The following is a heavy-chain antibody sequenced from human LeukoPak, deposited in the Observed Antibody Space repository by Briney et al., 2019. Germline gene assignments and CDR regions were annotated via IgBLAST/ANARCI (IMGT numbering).Heavy chain of an antibody. CDR1: GFTFGDYA. V-gene: IGHV3-49*03. D-gene: IGHD3-10*01. CDR2: IRSKAYGGTT. Sequence: GRSLRLSCTASGFTFGDYAMSWFRQGPGEGLEWGGFIRSKAYGGTTEYAASVKGRFTISRDDSKSIAYLQMNRLKTEDPAVYSCTSGTGYYFDSWGQETLLTVSS. CDR3: TSGTGYYFDS. J-gene: IGHJ4*02.